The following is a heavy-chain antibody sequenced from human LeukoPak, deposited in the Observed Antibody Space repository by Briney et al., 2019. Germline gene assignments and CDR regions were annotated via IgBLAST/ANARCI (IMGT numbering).Heavy chain of an antibody. CDR2: IYSGGST. D-gene: IGHD2-15*01. J-gene: IGHJ6*03. V-gene: IGHV3-66*02. CDR1: GFTVSSNY. CDR3: ARALTDNYYYYYMDV. Sequence: GGSLRLSCAASGFTVSSNYMSWVRQAPGKGLEWVSVIYSGGSTYYADSVKGRFTISRDNSKNTLYLQMNCLRAEDTAVYYCARALTDNYYYYYMDVWGKGTTVTVSS.